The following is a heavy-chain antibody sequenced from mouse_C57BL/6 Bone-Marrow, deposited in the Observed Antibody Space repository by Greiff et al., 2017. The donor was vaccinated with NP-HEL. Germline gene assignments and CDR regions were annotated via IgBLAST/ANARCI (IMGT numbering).Heavy chain of an antibody. CDR2: IFPGSGST. V-gene: IGHV1-75*01. J-gene: IGHJ2*01. D-gene: IGHD2-4*01. Sequence: VKLVESGPELVKPGASVKISCKASGYTFTDYYIHWVKQRPGQGLEWIGWIFPGSGSTYYNEKFKGKATLTVDKSSSTAYMLLSSLTSEDSAVYFCARMNYDFLFDYWGQGTTLTVSS. CDR1: GYTFTDYY. CDR3: ARMNYDFLFDY.